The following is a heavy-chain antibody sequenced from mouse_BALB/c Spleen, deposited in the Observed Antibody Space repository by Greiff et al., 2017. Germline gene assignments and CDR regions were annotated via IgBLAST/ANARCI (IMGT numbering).Heavy chain of an antibody. CDR3: TRGGRRGFAY. CDR1: GYTFTDYE. J-gene: IGHJ3*01. CDR2: IDPETGGT. V-gene: IGHV1-15*01. Sequence: VKLQESGAELVRPGASVTLSCKASGYTFTDYEMHWVKQTPVHGLEWIGAIDPETGGTAYNQKFKGKATLTADKSSSTAYMELRSLTSEDSAVYYCTRGGRRGFAYWGQGTLVTVSA.